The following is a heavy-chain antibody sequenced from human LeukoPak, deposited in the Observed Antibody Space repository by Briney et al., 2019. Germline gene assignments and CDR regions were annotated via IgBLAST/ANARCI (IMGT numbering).Heavy chain of an antibody. Sequence: ASVKVSCKASGYTFTDYYIHWQRQAPGQGLEWMGWISANIGGTNYAQKFRGRVTMTKDTSISTAYMELSGLTSDDTAVYYCARDGSFDYWGQGTLVTVSS. CDR1: GYTFTDYY. J-gene: IGHJ4*02. D-gene: IGHD5-12*01. CDR3: ARDGSFDY. CDR2: ISANIGGT. V-gene: IGHV1-2*02.